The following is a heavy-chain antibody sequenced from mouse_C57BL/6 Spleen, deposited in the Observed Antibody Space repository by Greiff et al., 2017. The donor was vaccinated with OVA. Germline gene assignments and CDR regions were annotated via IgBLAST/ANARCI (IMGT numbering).Heavy chain of an antibody. Sequence: LVESGPELVKPGASVKISCKASGYAFSSSWMNWVKQRPGKGLEWIGRIYPGDGDTNYNGKFKGKATLTADKSSSTAYMQLSSLTSEDSAVYFCARKGAAQALFDYWGQGTTLTVSS. D-gene: IGHD3-2*02. J-gene: IGHJ2*01. CDR3: ARKGAAQALFDY. CDR1: GYAFSSSW. CDR2: IYPGDGDT. V-gene: IGHV1-82*01.